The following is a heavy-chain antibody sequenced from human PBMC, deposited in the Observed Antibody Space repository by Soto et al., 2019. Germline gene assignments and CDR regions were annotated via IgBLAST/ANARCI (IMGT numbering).Heavy chain of an antibody. J-gene: IGHJ4*02. Sequence: QVQLQGSSPGLVKSSETLSLTCTVSGGSITDYFWTWIRQPPGKGLEWIGYIYYSGRTNYNPSLKNRVTISVDTSKNQFSLKLSSVTAVDTAVYYCARVGGDDFGDSGGFDYWGQGTLVTVSS. CDR3: ARVGGDDFGDSGGFDY. CDR2: IYYSGRT. CDR1: GGSITDYF. D-gene: IGHD4-17*01. V-gene: IGHV4-59*01.